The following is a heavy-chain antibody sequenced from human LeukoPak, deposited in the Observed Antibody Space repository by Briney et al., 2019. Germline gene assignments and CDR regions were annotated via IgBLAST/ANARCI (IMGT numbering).Heavy chain of an antibody. V-gene: IGHV3-9*01. Sequence: GGSLRLSCAASGFTFDDYAMHWVRQAPGKGLEWVSGISWNSGSIGYADSVKGRFTISRDNAKNSLYLQMNSLRAEDTALYYCAKANRGYSYGDLDYWGQGTLVTVSS. CDR1: GFTFDDYA. CDR3: AKANRGYSYGDLDY. J-gene: IGHJ4*02. CDR2: ISWNSGSI. D-gene: IGHD5-18*01.